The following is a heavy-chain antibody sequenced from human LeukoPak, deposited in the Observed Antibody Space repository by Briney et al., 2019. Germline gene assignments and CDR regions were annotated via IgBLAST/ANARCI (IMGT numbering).Heavy chain of an antibody. J-gene: IGHJ3*02. Sequence: ASVKVSCKVSGYTLTELSMHWVRQAPGKGLEWMGGFDPEDGETIYAQKFQGRVTMTDDTSTDTAYMELSSLRSEDTAVYYCATSDTAMVKSVNDAFDIWGQGTMVTVSS. V-gene: IGHV1-24*01. CDR1: GYTLTELS. CDR3: ATSDTAMVKSVNDAFDI. D-gene: IGHD5-18*01. CDR2: FDPEDGET.